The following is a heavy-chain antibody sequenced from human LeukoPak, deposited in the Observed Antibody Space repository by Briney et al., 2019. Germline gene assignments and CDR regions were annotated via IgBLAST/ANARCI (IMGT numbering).Heavy chain of an antibody. CDR3: ARDPYSSGWHFDY. D-gene: IGHD6-19*01. CDR1: GFTFSSYG. CDR2: ISYDGSNK. V-gene: IGHV3-30*19. J-gene: IGHJ4*02. Sequence: GGSLRLSCAASGFTFSSYGMHWVRQASGKGLEWVAVISYDGSNKYYADSVKGRFTISRDNSKNTLYLQMNSLRAEDTAVYYCARDPYSSGWHFDYWGQGTLVTVSS.